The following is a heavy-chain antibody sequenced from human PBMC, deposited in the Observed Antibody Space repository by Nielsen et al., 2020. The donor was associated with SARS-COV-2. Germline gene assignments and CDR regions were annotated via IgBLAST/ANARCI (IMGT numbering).Heavy chain of an antibody. CDR1: GFTFSGYS. V-gene: IGHV3-21*01. CDR3: ARLGTAAGLDY. J-gene: IGHJ4*02. Sequence: GESLKISCAASGFTFSGYSMNWVRQAPGKGLEWVSSISSSSSYIYYADSVKGRFTISRDNAKNSLYLQMNSLRAEGTAVYYCARLGTAAGLDYWGQGTLVTVSS. CDR2: ISSSSSYI. D-gene: IGHD6-13*01.